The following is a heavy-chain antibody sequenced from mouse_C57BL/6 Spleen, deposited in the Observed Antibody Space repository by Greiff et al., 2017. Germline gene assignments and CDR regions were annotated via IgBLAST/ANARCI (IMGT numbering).Heavy chain of an antibody. V-gene: IGHV5-17*01. CDR2: ISRGSSTI. CDR3: ARPDYDGFYYAMDY. Sequence: EVMLVESGGGLVKPGGSLKLSCAASGFTFSDYGMHWVRQAPEKGLEWVAYISRGSSTIYYADKVKGRFTISRDNAKNTLFRQVTSLRSEDTAKYYCARPDYDGFYYAMDYWGQGTSVTVSS. J-gene: IGHJ4*01. CDR1: GFTFSDYG. D-gene: IGHD2-4*01.